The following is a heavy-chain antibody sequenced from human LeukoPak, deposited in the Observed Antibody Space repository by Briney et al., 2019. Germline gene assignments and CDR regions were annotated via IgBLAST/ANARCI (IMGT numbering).Heavy chain of an antibody. J-gene: IGHJ4*02. CDR3: AKDPTGGY. V-gene: IGHV3-21*04. CDR2: ITSSSSYI. Sequence: GGSLRLSCAASGFTFSSYTMNWVRQAPGKGLEWVSSITSSSSYIYYADSVMGRFTISRDNAKNSLYLQMNSLRAEDTAVYYCAKDPTGGYWGQGTLVTVSS. CDR1: GFTFSSYT. D-gene: IGHD2-8*02.